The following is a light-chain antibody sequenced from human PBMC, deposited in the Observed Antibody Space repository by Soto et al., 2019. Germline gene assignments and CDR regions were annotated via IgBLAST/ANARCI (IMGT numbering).Light chain of an antibody. V-gene: IGKV3-20*01. CDR1: QSVTNNY. CDR2: GAS. Sequence: EIVLTQSPGTLSLSPGERATLSCRASQSVTNNYLAWYQQKPGQPPRLLIDGASSRATGIPDKFSGSGSGTDFTLAISRLEPEDFAVYYCQQYGSSPITFGQG. CDR3: QQYGSSPIT. J-gene: IGKJ5*01.